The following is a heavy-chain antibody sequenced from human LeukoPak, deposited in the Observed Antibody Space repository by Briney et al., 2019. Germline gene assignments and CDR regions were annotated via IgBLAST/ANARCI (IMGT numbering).Heavy chain of an antibody. D-gene: IGHD3-22*01. Sequence: SVKVSCKASGGTFSSYAISWVRQAPGQGLEWMGGIIPIFGTANYAQKFQGRVTITADESTSTAYMELSSLRSEDTAVYYCARGHYDSSGYYSPPLAFDIWGQGTMVTVSS. J-gene: IGHJ3*02. CDR2: IIPIFGTA. CDR3: ARGHYDSSGYYSPPLAFDI. CDR1: GGTFSSYA. V-gene: IGHV1-69*13.